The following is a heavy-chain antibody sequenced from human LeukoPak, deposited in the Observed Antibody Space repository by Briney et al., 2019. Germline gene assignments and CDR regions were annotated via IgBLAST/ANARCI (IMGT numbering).Heavy chain of an antibody. J-gene: IGHJ4*02. CDR1: GFTFSNYA. Sequence: GGSLRLSCAASGFTFSNYAMSWVRQAPGRGLEWVSSISSSSSYIYYADSVKGRFTISRDNAKNSLYLQMNSLRAEDTAVYYCASGVTGDYWGQGTLVTVSS. CDR2: ISSSSSYI. D-gene: IGHD2-21*02. V-gene: IGHV3-21*01. CDR3: ASGVTGDY.